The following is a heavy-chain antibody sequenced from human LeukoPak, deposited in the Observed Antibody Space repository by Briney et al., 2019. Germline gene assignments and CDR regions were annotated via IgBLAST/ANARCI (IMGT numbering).Heavy chain of an antibody. D-gene: IGHD2-2*01. Sequence: GGSLRLSCEASGLNFRGYAMHWVRQSPGKGLEWVAVISSDGNNKYYADSVKGQFTVSRDNSKNTLFLQMNSVRADDKAVYYCAKDSYQYASATNWGQGTLVTVSS. CDR1: GLNFRGYA. J-gene: IGHJ4*02. V-gene: IGHV3-30*18. CDR3: AKDSYQYASATN. CDR2: ISSDGNNK.